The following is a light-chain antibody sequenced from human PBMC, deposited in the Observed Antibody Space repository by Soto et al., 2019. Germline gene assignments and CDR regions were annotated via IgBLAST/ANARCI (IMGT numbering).Light chain of an antibody. Sequence: QSALTQPASVSGSPGQSITISCTGTSSDVGGYNYVSWYQQHPGKVPKLIIFEVTNRPSGVSNRFSGSKSDNTASLTISGLQAEDEADYYCSSYTSSHTYVFGTGTKVTVL. CDR3: SSYTSSHTYV. CDR2: EVT. CDR1: SSDVGGYNY. J-gene: IGLJ1*01. V-gene: IGLV2-14*01.